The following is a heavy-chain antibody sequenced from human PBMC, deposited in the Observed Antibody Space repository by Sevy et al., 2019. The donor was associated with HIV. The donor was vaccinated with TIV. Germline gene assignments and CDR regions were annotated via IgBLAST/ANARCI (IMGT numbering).Heavy chain of an antibody. V-gene: IGHV1-2*02. D-gene: IGHD3-22*01. Sequence: ASVKVSCKASGYTFTGYYMHWVRQAPGQGLEWMGWINPNSGGTNYAQKFQGRVTMTRDTSISTAYMGVSRLKSAETAVYYCARANYYDSSGYKDAIDYWGQGTLVTVSS. CDR3: ARANYYDSSGYKDAIDY. CDR2: INPNSGGT. CDR1: GYTFTGYY. J-gene: IGHJ4*02.